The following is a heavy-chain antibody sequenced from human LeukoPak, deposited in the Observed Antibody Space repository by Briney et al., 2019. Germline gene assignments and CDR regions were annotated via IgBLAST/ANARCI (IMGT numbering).Heavy chain of an antibody. CDR3: ARAGLLWFGESLYGMDV. V-gene: IGHV4-39*07. Sequence: SETLSLTCTVSGGSIRSSYYYWGWIRQPPGKGLEWIGSIYDSGSTYYNPSLESRVTISVDTSKNQFSLKLSSVTAADTAVYYCARAGLLWFGESLYGMDVWGQGTTVTVSS. D-gene: IGHD3-10*01. CDR1: GGSIRSSYYY. CDR2: IYDSGST. J-gene: IGHJ6*02.